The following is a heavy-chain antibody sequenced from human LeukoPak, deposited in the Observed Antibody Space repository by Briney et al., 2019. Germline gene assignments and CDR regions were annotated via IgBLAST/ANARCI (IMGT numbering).Heavy chain of an antibody. Sequence: QPGGSLRLSCAASGFTFSTYNMNWVRQAPGKGLEWVSYISSSGSTKYYADSVKGRFTISRDNVKNSLFLQMNSLSDEDTAVYYCARDFLTGYFDYWGQGTLATVSS. CDR2: ISSSGSTK. CDR3: ARDFLTGYFDY. V-gene: IGHV3-48*02. D-gene: IGHD3-9*01. J-gene: IGHJ4*02. CDR1: GFTFSTYN.